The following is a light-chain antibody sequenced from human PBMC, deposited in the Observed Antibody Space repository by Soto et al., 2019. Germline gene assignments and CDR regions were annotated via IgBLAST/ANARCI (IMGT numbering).Light chain of an antibody. V-gene: IGKV1-27*01. CDR2: GAS. CDR1: QGISDY. J-gene: IGKJ3*01. CDR3: QKYNRAPLT. Sequence: DIQMTQSPSSLSASVGDRVTITCRASQGISDYVAWYQQKPGQVPKLLVYGASVLQSGVPSRFSGSRSGTDFTLTISSLQPEDFATYYCQKYNRAPLTFGPGTTVDFK.